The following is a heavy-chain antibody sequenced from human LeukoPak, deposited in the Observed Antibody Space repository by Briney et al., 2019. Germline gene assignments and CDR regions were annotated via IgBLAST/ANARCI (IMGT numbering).Heavy chain of an antibody. CDR3: ARALSGIRYFDWLLDY. Sequence: ASVKVSCKASGYTFTSYGISWVRQAPGQGLEWMGWINAGNGNTKYSQKFQGRVTITRDTSASTAYMELSSLRSEDTAVYYCARALSGIRYFDWLLDYWGQGTLVTVSS. CDR1: GYTFTSYG. J-gene: IGHJ4*02. D-gene: IGHD3-9*01. CDR2: INAGNGNT. V-gene: IGHV1-3*01.